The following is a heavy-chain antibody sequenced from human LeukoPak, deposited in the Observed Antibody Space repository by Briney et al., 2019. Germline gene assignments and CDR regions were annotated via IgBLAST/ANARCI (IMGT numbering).Heavy chain of an antibody. V-gene: IGHV3-53*01. CDR3: ARDSGPVDQMLSFDV. CDR2: IYGGGTT. CDR1: GVTDNTYY. D-gene: IGHD2-2*01. Sequence: PGGSLRLSCAASGVTDNTYYMSWVRQAPGKGLEWVSVIYGGGTTYYTDSVKGRFTISRDDSKNTLYLQMNSLRAEDTAVYYCARDSGPVDQMLSFDVWGQGTLVTVSS. J-gene: IGHJ4*02.